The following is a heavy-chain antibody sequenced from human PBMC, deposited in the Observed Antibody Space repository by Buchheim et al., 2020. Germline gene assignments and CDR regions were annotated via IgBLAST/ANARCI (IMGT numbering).Heavy chain of an antibody. D-gene: IGHD6-19*01. Sequence: KLVESGGGLVKSGGSLRLSCAASGLTFRNAWMTWVRQAPGKGLEWVSAISGSGGSTYYADSVKGRFTISRDNSKHTTYLQMNSLRAEDTAVYYCAKDQGPNSGWFLDGYWGQGTL. CDR3: AKDQGPNSGWFLDGY. CDR1: GLTFRNAW. V-gene: IGHV3-23*04. CDR2: ISGSGGST. J-gene: IGHJ4*02.